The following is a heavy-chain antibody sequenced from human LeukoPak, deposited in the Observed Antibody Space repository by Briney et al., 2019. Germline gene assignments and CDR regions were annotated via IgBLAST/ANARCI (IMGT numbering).Heavy chain of an antibody. CDR3: ARAHTFYCSSTSCYRHYYFDY. Sequence: ASVKVSCKASGYTFTSYGISWVRQAPGQGLEWMGWISAYNGNTNYAQKLQGRVTMTTDTSTSTAYMELRSLRSDDTAVYYCARAHTFYCSSTSCYRHYYFDYWGQGTLVTVSS. CDR1: GYTFTSYG. D-gene: IGHD2-2*02. V-gene: IGHV1-18*01. CDR2: ISAYNGNT. J-gene: IGHJ4*02.